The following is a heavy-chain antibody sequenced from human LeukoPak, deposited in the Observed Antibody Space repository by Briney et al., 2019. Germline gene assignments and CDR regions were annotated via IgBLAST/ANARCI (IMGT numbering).Heavy chain of an antibody. V-gene: IGHV4-39*01. CDR1: GGSISSSSYY. CDR2: LYYSGST. D-gene: IGHD6-25*01. J-gene: IGHJ1*01. Sequence: SETLSLTCTVSGGSISSSSYYWGWIRQPPGKGLEWIGSLYYSGSTYQNPSLKSRVTISVDTSKNQFSLKLSSVTAADTAVYYCARADGASRLYSSATRYFQHWGQGTLVTVSS. CDR3: ARADGASRLYSSATRYFQH.